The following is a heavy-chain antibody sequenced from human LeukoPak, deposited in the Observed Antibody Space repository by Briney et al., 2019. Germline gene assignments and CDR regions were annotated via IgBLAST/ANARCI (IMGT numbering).Heavy chain of an antibody. J-gene: IGHJ5*02. CDR2: ISWNSGSI. CDR1: GFTFDDYA. CDR3: AGKPGYSYKIGWFDP. V-gene: IGHV3-9*01. Sequence: GGSLRLSCAASGFTFDDYAMHWVRQAPGKGLEWVSGISWNSGSIGYADSVKGRFTISRDNAKNSLYLQMNSLRAEDTAVYYCAGKPGYSYKIGWFDPWGQGTLVTVSS. D-gene: IGHD5-18*01.